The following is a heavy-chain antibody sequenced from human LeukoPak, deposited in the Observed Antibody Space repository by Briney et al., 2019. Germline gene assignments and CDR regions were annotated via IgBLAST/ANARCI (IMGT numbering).Heavy chain of an antibody. Sequence: PEGSLRLSCAASGFTSSSYWMSWVRQAPGKGLEWVANIKQDGSEKYYVDSVKGRFTISRDNAKNSLYLQMNSLRAEDTAVYYCARDRGSSGWYEFDYWGQGTLVTVSS. J-gene: IGHJ4*02. CDR2: IKQDGSEK. CDR1: GFTSSSYW. D-gene: IGHD6-19*01. V-gene: IGHV3-7*01. CDR3: ARDRGSSGWYEFDY.